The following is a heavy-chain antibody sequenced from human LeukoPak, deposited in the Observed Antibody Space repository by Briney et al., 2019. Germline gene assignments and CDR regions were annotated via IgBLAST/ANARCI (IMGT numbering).Heavy chain of an antibody. Sequence: SETLSLTCTVSGGSISSSSHYWGWIRQPPGKGLEWIGSIYYSGSTYYNPSLKSRVTISVDTSKNQFSLKLSSVTAADTAVYYCARHVWEQWLPYYFDYWGQGTLVTVSS. V-gene: IGHV4-39*01. CDR2: IYYSGST. CDR1: GGSISSSSHY. CDR3: ARHVWEQWLPYYFDY. D-gene: IGHD6-19*01. J-gene: IGHJ4*02.